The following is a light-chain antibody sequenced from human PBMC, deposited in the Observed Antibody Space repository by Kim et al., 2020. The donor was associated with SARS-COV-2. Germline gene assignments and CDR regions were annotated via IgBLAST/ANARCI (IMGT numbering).Light chain of an antibody. CDR2: DAS. CDR1: QSVRNS. Sequence: EIVLTQSPATLSLSPGERATLSCRASQSVRNSFAWYQQKPGQAPRVLIYDASTRATGIPARFRGSGSGTDFTLTINSLEPEDFAVYYCQQRGNWPITFGQGTRLEIK. CDR3: QQRGNWPIT. J-gene: IGKJ5*01. V-gene: IGKV3-11*01.